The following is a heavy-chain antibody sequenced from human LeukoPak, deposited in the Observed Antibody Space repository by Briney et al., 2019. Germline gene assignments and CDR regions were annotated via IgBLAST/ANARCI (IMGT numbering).Heavy chain of an antibody. CDR1: GFTFSSYE. Sequence: GGSLRLSCAASGFTFSSYEMNWVRQAPGKGLEWVSYISSSGSTIYYADSVKGRFTISRDNAKNSLYLQMNSLRAEDTAVYYCARERNSGSYPNFDYWGQGTLVTVSS. CDR2: ISSSGSTI. J-gene: IGHJ4*02. D-gene: IGHD1-26*01. CDR3: ARERNSGSYPNFDY. V-gene: IGHV3-48*03.